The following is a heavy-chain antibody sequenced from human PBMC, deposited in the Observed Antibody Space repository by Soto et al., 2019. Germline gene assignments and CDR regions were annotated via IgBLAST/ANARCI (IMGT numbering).Heavy chain of an antibody. CDR2: VYYSGGA. D-gene: IGHD2-15*01. V-gene: IGHV4-39*01. CDR1: GVSIHNSHTF. J-gene: IGHJ5*01. CDR3: GRVVEGATRHTDFDS. Sequence: SETLSLTCAVSGVSIHNSHTFWGWIRQPPGKGLEFIGSVYYSGGANYNPSLKSRVTVSIDTSNNQFSLRVNSVAAADTAVYYCGRVVEGATRHTDFDSWGQGILVTVS.